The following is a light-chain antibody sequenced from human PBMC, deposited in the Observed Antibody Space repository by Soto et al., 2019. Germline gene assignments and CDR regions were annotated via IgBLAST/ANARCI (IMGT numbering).Light chain of an antibody. CDR2: AAS. J-gene: IGKJ4*01. V-gene: IGKV3-20*01. Sequence: EFVLTQSPGTLSLSPGERATLSFRASQSVSATYLAWYQQKPGQAPRLLIYAASSRATGVPDRFSGSGSGTDFTLTISRLEPEDFAVYYCQHYVTSPLTFGGGTKVDIK. CDR1: QSVSATY. CDR3: QHYVTSPLT.